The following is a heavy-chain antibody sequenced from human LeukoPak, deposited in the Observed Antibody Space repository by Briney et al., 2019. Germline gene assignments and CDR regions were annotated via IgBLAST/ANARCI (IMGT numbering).Heavy chain of an antibody. CDR2: IIPILGIA. Sequence: SVKVSCKASGGTFSSYAISWVRQAPGQGLEWMGRIIPILGIANYAQKFQGRVTITADKSTSTAYMELSSLRSEDTAVYYCARDIAGCGDYRSGGYWGQGTLVTVSS. V-gene: IGHV1-69*04. CDR1: GGTFSSYA. J-gene: IGHJ4*02. CDR3: ARDIAGCGDYRSGGY. D-gene: IGHD4-17*01.